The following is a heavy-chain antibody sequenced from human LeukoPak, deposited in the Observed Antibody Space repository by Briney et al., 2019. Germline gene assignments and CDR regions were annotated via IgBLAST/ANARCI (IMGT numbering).Heavy chain of an antibody. V-gene: IGHV4-59*01. CDR3: ARGYTETPKEQWRYGGYYFGY. CDR1: GGSISSYY. Sequence: SETLSLTCTVSGGSISSYYWSWIRQPPGKGLEWIGYIYYSGSTNYNPSLKSRVTISVDTSKNQFSLKLSSVTAEDTAVYYCARGYTETPKEQWRYGGYYFGYWGQGTLVTVSS. J-gene: IGHJ4*02. CDR2: IYYSGST. D-gene: IGHD6-19*01.